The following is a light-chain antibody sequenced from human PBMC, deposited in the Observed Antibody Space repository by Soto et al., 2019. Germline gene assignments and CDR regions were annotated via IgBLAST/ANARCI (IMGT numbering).Light chain of an antibody. CDR1: SSDVGSYYP. CDR2: EVN. Sequence: SVLPQPASIYGSPGQSITISCTGTSSDVGSYYPVSWFQQHPGKAPKLIIYEVNKRPSGVSDRFSGSKSGNTASLTISGFQAADEAEYYCCSYAGDTTFFVFGTGTKVTVL. J-gene: IGLJ1*01. CDR3: CSYAGDTTFFV. V-gene: IGLV2-23*02.